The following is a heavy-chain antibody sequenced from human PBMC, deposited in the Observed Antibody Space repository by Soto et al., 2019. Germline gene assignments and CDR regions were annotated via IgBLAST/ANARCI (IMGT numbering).Heavy chain of an antibody. CDR1: GGSISSSSYY. CDR3: ARVDTAMVIDY. J-gene: IGHJ4*02. D-gene: IGHD5-18*01. Sequence: PSETLSRTCTVSGGSISSSSYYWGWIRQPPGKGLEWIGSIYYSGSTYYNPSLKSRVTISVDTSKNQFSLKLSSVTAADTAVYYCARVDTAMVIDYWGQGTLVTVSS. CDR2: IYYSGST. V-gene: IGHV4-39*01.